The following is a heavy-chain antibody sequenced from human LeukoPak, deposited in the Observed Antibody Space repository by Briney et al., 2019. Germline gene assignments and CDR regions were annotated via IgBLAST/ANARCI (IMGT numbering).Heavy chain of an antibody. D-gene: IGHD1-26*01. CDR3: ARGDSGSYGHYYYYMDV. J-gene: IGHJ6*03. CDR1: GGSISSSSYY. CDR2: IYHSGST. Sequence: PSETLSLTCTVSGGSISSSSYYWSWIRQPAGKGLEWIVSIYHSGSTYYNPSLKSRVTISVDASKNQFSLKLSSVTAADTAVYYCARGDSGSYGHYYYYMDVWGKGTTVTISS. V-gene: IGHV4-39*07.